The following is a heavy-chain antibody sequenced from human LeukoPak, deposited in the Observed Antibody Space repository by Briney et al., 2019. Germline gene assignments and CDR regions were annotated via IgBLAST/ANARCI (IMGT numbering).Heavy chain of an antibody. CDR2: ISYDGSNK. D-gene: IGHD5-18*01. CDR3: ARDLSGVTGYTYGRGIDY. CDR1: GITFSSYG. V-gene: IGHV3-30*03. Sequence: GRSLRLSCAASGITFSSYGMHWVRQAPGKGLEWVAVISYDGSNKYYADSVKGRFTISRDNSKNTLYLQMNSLRAEDTAVYYCARDLSGVTGYTYGRGIDYWGQGTLVTVSS. J-gene: IGHJ4*02.